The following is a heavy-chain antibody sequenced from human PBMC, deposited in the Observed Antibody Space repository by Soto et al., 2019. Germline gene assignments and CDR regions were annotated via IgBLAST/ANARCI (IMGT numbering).Heavy chain of an antibody. J-gene: IGHJ4*01. CDR1: GDSVSSNSAG. D-gene: IGHD1-26*01. CDR2: TYYMSKWYY. CDR3: ARGEQNSVRIFDY. V-gene: IGHV6-1*01. Sequence: QVQLQQSGPGLLKPSQTLSLTCAITGDSVSSNSAGWSWVRQSPSRSLEWLGRTYYMSKWYYEYARSLIGRITINPVSSKNQSSLQLKSVTPEDTAVYVCARGEQNSVRIFDYWGQGPLVTVSS.